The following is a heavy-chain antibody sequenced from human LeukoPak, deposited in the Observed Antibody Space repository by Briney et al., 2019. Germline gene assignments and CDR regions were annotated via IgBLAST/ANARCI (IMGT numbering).Heavy chain of an antibody. CDR3: TRRMTRGVITSPFDS. D-gene: IGHD3-10*01. CDR2: IYPGDSDT. Sequence: GESLKISCKGSGYSFTNYWIGWVRLMPGKGLELMGLIYPGDSDTTYSPSFQGQVTISADKSITTAYLQWSSLKASDTAMYYCTRRMTRGVITSPFDSWGQGTLVSVSS. J-gene: IGHJ4*02. CDR1: GYSFTNYW. V-gene: IGHV5-51*01.